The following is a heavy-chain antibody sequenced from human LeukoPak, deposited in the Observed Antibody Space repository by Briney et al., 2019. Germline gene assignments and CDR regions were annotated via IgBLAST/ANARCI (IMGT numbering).Heavy chain of an antibody. D-gene: IGHD3-22*01. CDR2: IIPVLDVA. V-gene: IGHV1-69*04. J-gene: IGHJ5*02. CDR3: ASLNYYDSTGSRVDP. CDR1: GGTFSSYA. Sequence: SVKVSCKASGGTFSSYAISWVRQAPGQRLEWMGRIIPVLDVANYAQKFQGRVTISADTVTSTAYMEMSSLRSEDTAVYYCASLNYYDSTGSRVDPWGRGTLVIVSS.